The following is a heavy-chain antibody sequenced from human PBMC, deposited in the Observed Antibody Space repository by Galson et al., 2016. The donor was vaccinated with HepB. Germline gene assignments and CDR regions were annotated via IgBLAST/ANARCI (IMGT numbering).Heavy chain of an antibody. CDR2: IYYSGST. D-gene: IGHD4-23*01. J-gene: IGHJ6*04. CDR3: ARYGGNSVYYYGMDV. V-gene: IGHV4-59*01. Sequence: TLSLTCTVSGGSISSYYWSWIRQPPGKGLEWIGYIYYSGSTSYNPSLKSRVTISVDPSKTQFSLTLSSVTAADTAVYYCARYGGNSVYYYGMDVWGKGTAFTVSS. CDR1: GGSISSYY.